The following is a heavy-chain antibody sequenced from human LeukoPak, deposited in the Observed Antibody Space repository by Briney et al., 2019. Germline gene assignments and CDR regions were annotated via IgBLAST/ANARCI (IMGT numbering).Heavy chain of an antibody. CDR2: IYYSGST. Sequence: SETLSLTCAAYGGYFIGYYWTWIRQPPGKGLEWIGSIYYSGSTYYNPSLKSRVTMSVDTSKNQFSLKLSSVTAADTAVYYCARSGGRWELLGATFDYWGQGTLVTVSS. CDR1: GGYFIGYY. J-gene: IGHJ4*02. V-gene: IGHV4-34*01. CDR3: ARSGGRWELLGATFDY. D-gene: IGHD1-26*01.